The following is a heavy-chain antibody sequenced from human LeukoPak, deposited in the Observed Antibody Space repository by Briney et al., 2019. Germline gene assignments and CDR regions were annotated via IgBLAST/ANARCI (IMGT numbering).Heavy chain of an antibody. Sequence: SVKVSCKASGGTFSSYAISWVRQAPGQGLEWMGRIIPILGIANYAQKFQGRVTITADKSTSTAYMELSSLRSEDTAVYYCATPGGEWLSNYGMDVWGQGTTVTVAS. J-gene: IGHJ6*02. CDR1: GGTFSSYA. CDR2: IIPILGIA. D-gene: IGHD3-3*01. V-gene: IGHV1-69*04. CDR3: ATPGGEWLSNYGMDV.